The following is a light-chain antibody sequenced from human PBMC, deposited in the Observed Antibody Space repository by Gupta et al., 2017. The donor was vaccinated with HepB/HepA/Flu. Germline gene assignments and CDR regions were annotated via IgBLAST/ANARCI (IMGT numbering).Light chain of an antibody. Sequence: DIVLTHSSDSLAVSLGEMATINCKSSQSVLHSTNNKNFLAWYQQKPGQPPKLLLFWASTRKSGVPTRFSGSGSGTDFTLTISSLQAEDVAVYYCQQFYATPCSFGQGTRLEMK. V-gene: IGKV4-1*01. J-gene: IGKJ2*04. CDR1: QSVLHSTNNKNF. CDR2: WAS. CDR3: QQFYATPCS.